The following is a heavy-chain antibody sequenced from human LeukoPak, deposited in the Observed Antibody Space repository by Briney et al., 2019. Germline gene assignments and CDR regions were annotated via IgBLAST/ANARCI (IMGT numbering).Heavy chain of an antibody. D-gene: IGHD3-9*01. CDR3: AREGHYDILTGYSPLEYYFYYMDV. V-gene: IGHV3-30*04. CDR1: GFTFSNYG. Sequence: GGSLRLPCEASGFTFSNYGIHWVRQTPGKGLEWVAAISSDGVEKHYADSVKGRFTISRDNSKSTLYLQMNSLRAEDTALYYCAREGHYDILTGYSPLEYYFYYMDVWGKGTTVTVSS. CDR2: ISSDGVEK. J-gene: IGHJ6*03.